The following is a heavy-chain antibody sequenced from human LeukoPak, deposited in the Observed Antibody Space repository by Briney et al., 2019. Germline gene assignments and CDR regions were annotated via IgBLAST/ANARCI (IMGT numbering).Heavy chain of an antibody. D-gene: IGHD3-10*01. V-gene: IGHV1-46*01. J-gene: IGHJ4*02. Sequence: GASVKVSCKASGYTFSMYNMHWVRQAPGQGLAWMGTINPSVGTTRSAQGRVSLTRDTSTSTVYMELSTLRSEDTAVYYCARSVFPYYSGSGSPYNVDVRQNSYFDFWGQGTLVTVSS. CDR1: GYTFSMYN. CDR2: INPSVGTT. CDR3: ARSVFPYYSGSGSPYNVDVRQNSYFDF.